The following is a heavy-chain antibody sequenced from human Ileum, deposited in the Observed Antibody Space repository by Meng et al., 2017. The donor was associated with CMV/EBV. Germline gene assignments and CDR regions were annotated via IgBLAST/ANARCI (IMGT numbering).Heavy chain of an antibody. CDR2: ISGSGSTI. Sequence: GESLKISCAASGFRFSDYYMSWIRQAPGKGLEWISSISGSGSTIFYADSVRGRFTISRDNAKNSLFLQMNSLRADDTALYFCAKLPASIYGPCDIWGQGTMVTVSS. J-gene: IGHJ3*02. CDR1: GFRFSDYY. CDR3: AKLPASIYGPCDI. D-gene: IGHD2-2*02. V-gene: IGHV3-11*04.